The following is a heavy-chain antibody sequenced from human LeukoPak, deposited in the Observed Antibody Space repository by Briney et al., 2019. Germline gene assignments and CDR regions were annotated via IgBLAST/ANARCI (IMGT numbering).Heavy chain of an antibody. CDR3: ARGDIVVVPADRVYYYYMDV. CDR2: IYYSGST. D-gene: IGHD2-2*01. V-gene: IGHV4-59*01. J-gene: IGHJ6*03. Sequence: SETLSLTCTVSGGSISSYYWSWIRQPPGKGLEWIGYIYYSGSTNYNPSLKSRVTISVDTSKNQFSLKLSSVTAADTAVYYCARGDIVVVPADRVYYYYMDVWGKGTTVTVSS. CDR1: GGSISSYY.